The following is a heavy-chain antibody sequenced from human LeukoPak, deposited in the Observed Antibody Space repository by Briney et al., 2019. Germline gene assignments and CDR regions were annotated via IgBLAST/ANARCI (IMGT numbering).Heavy chain of an antibody. CDR3: ARENGFGESRLSFNY. CDR2: INHSGST. J-gene: IGHJ4*02. Sequence: NPSETLSLTCAVYGGSFSGYYWSWIRQPPGKGLEWIGEINHSGSTNYNPSLKSRVTISVDTSKNQFSLKLSSVTAADTAVYYCARENGFGESRLSFNYWGQGTLVTVSS. V-gene: IGHV4-34*01. D-gene: IGHD3-10*01. CDR1: GGSFSGYY.